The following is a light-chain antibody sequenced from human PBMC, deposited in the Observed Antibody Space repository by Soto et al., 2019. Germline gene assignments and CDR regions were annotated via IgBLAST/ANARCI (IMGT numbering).Light chain of an antibody. CDR3: QQRSNWRRT. CDR2: DAS. Sequence: IVLTQSPATLSLSPGERATLSCRASQSVSSYLAWYQQKPGPAPRLLIYDASNSATGIAARFSGSGSGTDFTLTSSSLEPEDFAVYYCQQRSNWRRTFGQGTKVEIK. CDR1: QSVSSY. V-gene: IGKV3-11*01. J-gene: IGKJ1*01.